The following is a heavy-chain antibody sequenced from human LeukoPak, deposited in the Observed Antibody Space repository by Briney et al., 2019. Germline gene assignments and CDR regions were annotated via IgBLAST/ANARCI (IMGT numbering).Heavy chain of an antibody. D-gene: IGHD1-26*01. Sequence: PGGSLRLSCAASGFTFSSYGMHWVRQAPGKGLEWVAVISYDGSNKYYADSVKGRFTISRDNSKNTLYLQMNSLRAEDTAVYYCAKDRSYSGYEPLDHWGQGTLVSVSS. V-gene: IGHV3-30*18. CDR3: AKDRSYSGYEPLDH. J-gene: IGHJ4*02. CDR2: ISYDGSNK. CDR1: GFTFSSYG.